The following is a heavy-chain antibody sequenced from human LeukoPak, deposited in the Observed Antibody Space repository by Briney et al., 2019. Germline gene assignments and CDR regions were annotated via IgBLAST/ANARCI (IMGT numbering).Heavy chain of an antibody. Sequence: GGSLRLSCAASGFTFSSYAMSWVRQAPGKGLEWVSSISGSGGSTYYADSVKGRFTISRDNSKNTLYLQMNSLRAEDTAVYYCAKDSMIEVAGRVFDYWGQGTLVTVSS. J-gene: IGHJ4*02. V-gene: IGHV3-23*01. D-gene: IGHD6-19*01. CDR1: GFTFSSYA. CDR2: ISGSGGST. CDR3: AKDSMIEVAGRVFDY.